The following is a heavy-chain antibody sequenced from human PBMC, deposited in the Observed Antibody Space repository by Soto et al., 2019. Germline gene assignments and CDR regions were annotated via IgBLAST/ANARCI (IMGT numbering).Heavy chain of an antibody. D-gene: IGHD6-13*01. V-gene: IGHV1-58*01. CDR1: GFTFTSCA. CDR2: IVVGSGNT. Sequence: ASVKVSCKASGFTFTSCAVQWVRQARGQRLEWIGWIVVGSGNTNYAQKFQERVTITRDMSTSTAYMELSSLRSEDTAVYYCAARAAAGSPFDYWGQGTLVTVSS. J-gene: IGHJ4*02. CDR3: AARAAAGSPFDY.